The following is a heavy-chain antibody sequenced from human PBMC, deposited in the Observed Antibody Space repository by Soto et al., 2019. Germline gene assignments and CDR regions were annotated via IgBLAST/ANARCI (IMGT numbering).Heavy chain of an antibody. D-gene: IGHD2-21*02. CDR3: ASLCGGDCYSSSYYYYGMDV. Sequence: ASVKVSCKASGYTFTSYGISWVLQAPGQGLEWMGWISAYNGNTNYAQKLQGRVTMTTDTSTSTAYMELRSLRSDDTAVYYCASLCGGDCYSSSYYYYGMDVWGQGTTVTVSS. J-gene: IGHJ6*02. V-gene: IGHV1-18*01. CDR1: GYTFTSYG. CDR2: ISAYNGNT.